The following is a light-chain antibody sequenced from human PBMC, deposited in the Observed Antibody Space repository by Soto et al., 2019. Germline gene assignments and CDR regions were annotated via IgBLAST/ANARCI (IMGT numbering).Light chain of an antibody. Sequence: DIHMTQSPSTLSASVGDRVTITCRASQSISIWLAWYQQKQGKAPNLLIYKTSSLETGVPSRFSGSGSGTEFTLTISSLQPDDFATYYCQHDNDYSWTFGQGTKVEVK. J-gene: IGKJ1*01. CDR1: QSISIW. CDR3: QHDNDYSWT. V-gene: IGKV1-5*03. CDR2: KTS.